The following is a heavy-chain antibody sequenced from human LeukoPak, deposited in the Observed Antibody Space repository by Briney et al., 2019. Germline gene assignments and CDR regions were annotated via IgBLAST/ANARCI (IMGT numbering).Heavy chain of an antibody. J-gene: IGHJ4*02. V-gene: IGHV4-59*12. CDR3: AGGGDSGGYYYPMFDY. CDR1: GGSISSYY. D-gene: IGHD3-22*01. Sequence: SETLSLTRTVSGGSISSYYWSWIRQPPGKGLEWIGYIYYSGSTNYNPSLKSRVTISVDTSKNQFSLKLSSVTAADTAVYYCAGGGDSGGYYYPMFDYWGQGTLVTVSS. CDR2: IYYSGST.